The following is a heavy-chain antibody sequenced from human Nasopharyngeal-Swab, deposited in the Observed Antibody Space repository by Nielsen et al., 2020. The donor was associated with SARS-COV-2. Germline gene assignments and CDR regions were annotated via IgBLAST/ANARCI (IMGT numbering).Heavy chain of an antibody. CDR1: GGSISSGGYY. V-gene: IGHV4-31*03. CDR2: INHSGST. D-gene: IGHD6-6*01. J-gene: IGHJ4*02. CDR3: ARGGIAARPDYFDY. Sequence: SETLSLTCTVSGGSISSGGYYWSWIRQHPGKGLEWIGEINHSGSTNYNPSLKSRVTISVDTSKNQFSLKLSSVTAADTAVYYCARGGIAARPDYFDYWGQGTLVTVSS.